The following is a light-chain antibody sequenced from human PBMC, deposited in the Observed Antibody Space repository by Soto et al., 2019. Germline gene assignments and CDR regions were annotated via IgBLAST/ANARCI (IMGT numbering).Light chain of an antibody. J-gene: IGLJ2*01. CDR2: TNN. CDR3: AAWDDGLSGSYII. V-gene: IGLV1-47*02. Sequence: QSVLAQPPSASGTPGQRVTISCSGSRSNIGSNYVYWFQQLPGTAPKLLIHTNNQRPSGVPDRFSGSKSGTSASLAISGLRSEDEADYHCAAWDDGLSGSYIIFGGGTKLTVL. CDR1: RSNIGSNY.